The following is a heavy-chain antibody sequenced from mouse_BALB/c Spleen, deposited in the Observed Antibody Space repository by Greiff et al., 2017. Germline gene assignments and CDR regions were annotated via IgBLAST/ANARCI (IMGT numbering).Heavy chain of an antibody. CDR1: GYTFSSYW. J-gene: IGHJ4*01. D-gene: IGHD2-3*01. V-gene: IGHV1-9*01. CDR2: ILPGSGST. Sequence: QVQLQQSGAELMKPGASVKISCKATGYTFSSYWIEWVKQRPGHGLEWIGEILPGSGSTNYNEKFKGKATFTADTSSNTAYMQLSSLTSEDSAVYYCARCDGYSPYAMDYWGQGTSVTVSS. CDR3: ARCDGYSPYAMDY.